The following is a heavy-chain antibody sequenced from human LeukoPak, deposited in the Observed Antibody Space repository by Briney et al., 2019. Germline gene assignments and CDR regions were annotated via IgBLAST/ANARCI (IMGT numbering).Heavy chain of an antibody. CDR2: ISWNSGSI. CDR3: ARPRIAVAGRGYYFDY. D-gene: IGHD6-19*01. Sequence: GGSLRLSCAASGFTFDDYAMHWVRQAPGKGLEWVSGISWNSGSIGYADSVKGRFTISRDNAKNSLYLQMNSLRAEDTAVYYCARPRIAVAGRGYYFDYWGQGTLSPSPQ. J-gene: IGHJ4*02. V-gene: IGHV3-9*01. CDR1: GFTFDDYA.